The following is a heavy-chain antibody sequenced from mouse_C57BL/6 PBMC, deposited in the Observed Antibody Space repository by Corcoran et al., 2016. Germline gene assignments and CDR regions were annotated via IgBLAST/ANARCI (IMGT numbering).Heavy chain of an antibody. V-gene: IGHV1-26*01. D-gene: IGHD2-1*01. Sequence: EVQLQQSGPELVKPGASVKISCKASGYTFTDYYINGVKPSHGKSLEWVGDINPNNGGTSYNQKFKGKATLTVDKSASTAYMELRSLTSEDSAVYYCARNGNYAMDYWGQGTSVTVSS. J-gene: IGHJ4*01. CDR1: GYTFTDYY. CDR2: INPNNGGT. CDR3: ARNGNYAMDY.